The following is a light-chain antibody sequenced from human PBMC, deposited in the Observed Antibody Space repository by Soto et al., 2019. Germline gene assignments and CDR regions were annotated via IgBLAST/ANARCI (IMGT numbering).Light chain of an antibody. J-gene: IGKJ3*01. CDR1: QSVSYY. CDR3: QQYSASPRT. V-gene: IGKV3-20*01. CDR2: DAS. Sequence: EIVLTQSPGTLSLSPGERATLSCRASQSVSYYLAWYQQKPGQAPRLLIYDASSRATGVPDRFSGSGSGTDFTLTISRLEPEDSAVYYCQQYSASPRTFGPGTKVDIK.